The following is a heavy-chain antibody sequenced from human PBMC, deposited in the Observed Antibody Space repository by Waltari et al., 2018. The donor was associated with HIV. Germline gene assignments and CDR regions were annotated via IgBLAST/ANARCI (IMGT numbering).Heavy chain of an antibody. CDR1: GFTFSSHG. Sequence: QVQLVESGGGVVQPGRSLRLSCAASGFTFSSHGLHRVRQAPGKGLEWVAVISYDGSNKYYADSVKGRFTISRDNSKNTLYLQMNSLRAEDTAVYYCAKDPYYYDSSGYADYFDYWGQGTLVTVSS. CDR2: ISYDGSNK. D-gene: IGHD3-22*01. V-gene: IGHV3-30*18. CDR3: AKDPYYYDSSGYADYFDY. J-gene: IGHJ4*02.